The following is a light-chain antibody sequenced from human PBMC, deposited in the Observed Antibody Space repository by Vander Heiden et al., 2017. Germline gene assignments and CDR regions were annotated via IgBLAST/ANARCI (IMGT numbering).Light chain of an antibody. V-gene: IGLV3-21*02. CDR1: TIGSKS. CDR2: DAL. Sequence: YVLTQRTSVSVAPGQTARITCGGNTIGSKSVHWYQQKPGQSPVLVVYDALGLPSVIPERFSGSNSGNTATLTTSMVEAWDEAAYYCQVWDSSSDHWVFGVGTKLTVL. CDR3: QVWDSSSDHWV. J-gene: IGLJ3*02.